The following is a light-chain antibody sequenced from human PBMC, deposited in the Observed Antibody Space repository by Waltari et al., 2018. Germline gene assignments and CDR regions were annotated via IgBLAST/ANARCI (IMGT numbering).Light chain of an antibody. CDR1: QSVNSK. V-gene: IGKV3-15*01. CDR2: GAS. Sequence: EIVMTQSPATLSVSRGERVTLSCRASQSVNSKLAWYQQKPGQAPRVLIYGASTRATGIPARFSGSGSGTEFTLTISSLQSEDFAVYFCQQYYNWPPVTFGGGTKVEI. J-gene: IGKJ4*01. CDR3: QQYYNWPPVT.